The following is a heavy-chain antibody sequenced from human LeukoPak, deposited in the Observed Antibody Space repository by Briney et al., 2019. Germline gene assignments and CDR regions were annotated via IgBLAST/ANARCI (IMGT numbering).Heavy chain of an antibody. CDR3: ARDESVTGPTTFDY. D-gene: IGHD6-19*01. J-gene: IGHJ4*02. Sequence: PGGSLRPSCAASGFTFRRYWMHWVRQAPGKGPVWVSRINTDGSDTIYADSVKGRFTIPRDNAKNTLFLQMNSLRAEDTAVYYCARDESVTGPTTFDYWGQGTLVTVSS. CDR2: INTDGSDT. V-gene: IGHV3-74*01. CDR1: GFTFRRYW.